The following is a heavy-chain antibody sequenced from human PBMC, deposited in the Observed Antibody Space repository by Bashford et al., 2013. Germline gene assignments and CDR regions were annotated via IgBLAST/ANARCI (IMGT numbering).Heavy chain of an antibody. Sequence: GESLKISCKGSGYSFTSYWIGWVRQMPGKGLEWMGIIYPGDSDTRYSPSFQGQVTISADKSISTAYLQWSSLKASDTAMYYCARLPQYCSSTSCRGWFDPGAREPWSPSPQ. J-gene: IGHJ5*02. CDR3: ARLPQYCSSTSCRGWFDP. V-gene: IGHV5-51*01. CDR1: GYSFTSYW. D-gene: IGHD2-2*01. CDR2: IYPGDSDT.